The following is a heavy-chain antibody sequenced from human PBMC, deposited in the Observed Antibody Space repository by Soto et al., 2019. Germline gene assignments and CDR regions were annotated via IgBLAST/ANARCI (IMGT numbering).Heavy chain of an antibody. CDR2: IYYSGST. CDR3: ARHIIAAAGRRLDP. J-gene: IGHJ5*02. CDR1: GGSISSYY. Sequence: SETLSLTCTVSGGSISSYYWSWIRQPPGKGLEWIGYIYYSGSTNYNPSLKSRITISVDTSKNQFSLKLTSVTAADTAVYYCARHIIAAAGRRLDPWGQGTLVTVSS. D-gene: IGHD6-13*01. V-gene: IGHV4-59*08.